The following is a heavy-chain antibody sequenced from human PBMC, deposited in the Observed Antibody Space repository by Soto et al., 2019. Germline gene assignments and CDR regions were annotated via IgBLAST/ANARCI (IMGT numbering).Heavy chain of an antibody. J-gene: IGHJ5*02. Sequence: GGSLRLSCAASGFTFSSYGMHWVRQAPGKGLEWVAVISYDGSNKYYADSVKGRFTISRDNSKNTLYLQMNSLRAEDTAVYYCAKGWFDLWGQGTLVTVSS. V-gene: IGHV3-30*18. CDR2: ISYDGSNK. CDR3: AKGWFDL. CDR1: GFTFSSYG.